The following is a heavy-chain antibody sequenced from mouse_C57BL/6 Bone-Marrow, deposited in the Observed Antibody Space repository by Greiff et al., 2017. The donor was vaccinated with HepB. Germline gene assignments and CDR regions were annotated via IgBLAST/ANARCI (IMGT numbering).Heavy chain of an antibody. CDR1: GYTFTSYW. J-gene: IGHJ4*01. V-gene: IGHV1-55*01. CDR3: AREEGKKRYWYAMDY. CDR2: IYPGSGST. Sequence: QVQPQQSGAELVKPGASVKMSCKASGYTFTSYWITWVKQRPGQGLEWIGDIYPGSGSTNYNEKFKSKATLTVDTSSSTAYMQLSSLTSEDSAVYYCAREEGKKRYWYAMDYWGQGTSVTVSS. D-gene: IGHD1-1*01.